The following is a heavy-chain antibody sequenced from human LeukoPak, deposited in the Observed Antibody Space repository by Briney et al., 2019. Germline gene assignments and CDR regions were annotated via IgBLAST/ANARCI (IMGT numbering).Heavy chain of an antibody. D-gene: IGHD5-12*01. J-gene: IGHJ4*02. Sequence: PSETLSLTCAVSGGSISSGGYSWSWIRQPPGKGLEWIGYIYHSGSTYYNPSLKSRVTISVDRSKNQFSLKLSSVTAADTAVYYCARGPTRGYSGYDRDYWGQGTLVTVSS. CDR3: ARGPTRGYSGYDRDY. CDR1: GGSISSGGYS. CDR2: IYHSGST. V-gene: IGHV4-30-2*01.